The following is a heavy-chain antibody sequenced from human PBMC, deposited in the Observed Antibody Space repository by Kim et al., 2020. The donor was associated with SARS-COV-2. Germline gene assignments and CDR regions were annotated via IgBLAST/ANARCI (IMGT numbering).Heavy chain of an antibody. V-gene: IGHV3-30-3*01. CDR1: GFTFSSYA. J-gene: IGHJ4*02. D-gene: IGHD1-26*01. CDR2: ISYDGSNK. Sequence: GGSLRLSCAASGFTFSSYAMHWVRQAPGKGLEWVAVISYDGSNKYYADSVKGRFTISRDNSKNTLYLQMNSLRAEDTAVYYCARGGGGNYYYFDYWGQGTLVTVSS. CDR3: ARGGGGNYYYFDY.